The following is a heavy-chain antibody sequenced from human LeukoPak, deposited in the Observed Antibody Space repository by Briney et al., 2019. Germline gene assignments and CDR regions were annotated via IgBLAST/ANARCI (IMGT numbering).Heavy chain of an antibody. J-gene: IGHJ4*02. CDR2: IYYSGST. Sequence: LRLSCAASGFTFSSYAMSWVRQHPGKGLEWIGYIYYSGSTYYNPSLKSRVTISVDTSKNQFSLKLSSVTAADTAVYYCASLYGDYVNPFDYWGQGTLVTVSS. D-gene: IGHD4-17*01. V-gene: IGHV4-31*02. CDR1: GFTFSSYA. CDR3: ASLYGDYVNPFDY.